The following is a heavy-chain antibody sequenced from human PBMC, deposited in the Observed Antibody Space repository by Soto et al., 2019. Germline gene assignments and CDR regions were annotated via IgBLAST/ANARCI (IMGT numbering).Heavy chain of an antibody. CDR2: ISAYNGNT. V-gene: IGHV1-18*01. CDR1: GYTFTSYG. D-gene: IGHD4-17*01. Sequence: GASVKVSCKASGYTFTSYGISWVRQAPGQGLEWMGWISAYNGNTNYAQKLQGRVTMTTDTSTSTAYMELRSLRSDDTAVYYCAITVTTFRSYYMSVWGKGTTVTVSS. CDR3: AITVTTFRSYYMSV. J-gene: IGHJ6*04.